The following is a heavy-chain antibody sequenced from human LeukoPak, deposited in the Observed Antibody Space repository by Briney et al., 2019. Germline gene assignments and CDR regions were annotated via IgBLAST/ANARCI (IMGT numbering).Heavy chain of an antibody. D-gene: IGHD2-15*01. J-gene: IGHJ5*02. CDR2: INHSGST. CDR1: GGSFSGYY. CDR3: ARGFISVVVAASGWFDP. V-gene: IGHV4-34*01. Sequence: PSETLSLTRAVYGGSFSGYYWSWIRQPPGKGLEWIGEINHSGSTNYNPSLKSRVTISVDTSKNQFSLKLSSVTAADTAVYYCARGFISVVVAASGWFDPWGQGTLVTVSS.